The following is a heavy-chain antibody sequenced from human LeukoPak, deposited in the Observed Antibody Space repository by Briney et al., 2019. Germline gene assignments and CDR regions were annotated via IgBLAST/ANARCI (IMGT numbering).Heavy chain of an antibody. D-gene: IGHD3-10*01. CDR3: AKAGVEDNYYFDY. CDR1: GFTFDDYA. J-gene: IGHJ4*02. V-gene: IGHV3-9*01. Sequence: GGSLRLSCAASGFTFDDYAMHWVRQAPGKGLEWVSGISWNSGSIGYADSVKGRFTISRDNAKNSLYLQMNSLRAEDTALYYCAKAGVEDNYYFDYWGQGTPVTVSS. CDR2: ISWNSGSI.